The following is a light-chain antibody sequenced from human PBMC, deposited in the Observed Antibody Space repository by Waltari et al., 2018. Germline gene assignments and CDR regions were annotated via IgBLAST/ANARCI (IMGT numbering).Light chain of an antibody. CDR1: SSDVGGYNS. CDR2: DVN. V-gene: IGLV2-11*01. CDR3: CSSAAIHTFRV. J-gene: IGLJ2*01. Sequence: QSALTQPPSVSGSPGQSVTISCTGTSSDVGGYNSVSWYQQHPDKAPKLIIFDVNQRPSGCPDRSSGSTSANTASLTIPEHQAEEGADYHCCSSAAIHTFRVVGGGTTRTVL.